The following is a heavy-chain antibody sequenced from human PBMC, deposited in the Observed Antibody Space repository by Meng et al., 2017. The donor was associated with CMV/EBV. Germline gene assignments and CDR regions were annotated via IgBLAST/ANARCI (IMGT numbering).Heavy chain of an antibody. V-gene: IGHV3-20*04. CDR1: GFTFDDYG. CDR3: ARDYSTLWDGSDY. J-gene: IGHJ4*02. Sequence: GVLKISCAASGFTFDDYGMSWVRQAPGKGLEWVSGINWNGGSTGYADSVKGRFTISRDNAKNSLYLQMNSLRAEDTALYYCARDYSTLWDGSDYWGQGTLVTVSS. CDR2: INWNGGST. D-gene: IGHD3-10*01.